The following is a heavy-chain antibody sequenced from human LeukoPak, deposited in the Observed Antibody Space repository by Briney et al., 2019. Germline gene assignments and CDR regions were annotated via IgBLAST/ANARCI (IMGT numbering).Heavy chain of an antibody. CDR3: ARGSSGYYY. D-gene: IGHD3-22*01. CDR2: TRNKANSYTT. Sequence: GGSLRLSRAPSGFTLSGHYMAWARHASAQGLEWVGCTRNKANSYTTEYAASVKGRFTISRDDSKNSLYLQMNSLKTEDTAVYYCARGSSGYYYWGQGTLVTVSS. J-gene: IGHJ4*02. V-gene: IGHV3-72*01. CDR1: GFTLSGHY.